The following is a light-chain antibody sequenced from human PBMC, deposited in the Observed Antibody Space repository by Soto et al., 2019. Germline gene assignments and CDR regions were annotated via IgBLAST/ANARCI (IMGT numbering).Light chain of an antibody. CDR3: QQRSNWPPVIT. CDR1: QSFSSY. Sequence: EIVLTQSLATLSLSPGERATLSCRASQSFSSYLAWYQQKPGQAPRLLIYDASKRATGIPARFSGRGSGTDFTVTISSLEPEDFAVYYCQQRSNWPPVITFGQGTRLEIK. J-gene: IGKJ5*01. CDR2: DAS. V-gene: IGKV3-11*01.